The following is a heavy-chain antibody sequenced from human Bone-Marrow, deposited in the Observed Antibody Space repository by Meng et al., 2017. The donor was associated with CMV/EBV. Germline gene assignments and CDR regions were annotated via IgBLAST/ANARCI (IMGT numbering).Heavy chain of an antibody. CDR3: ARAYYDFWSGYSPGVFDI. D-gene: IGHD3-3*01. Sequence: SETLSLTCTVSGGSIGSYYWSWIRQPPGKGLEWIGYIYYSRSTNYNPSLKSRVTISGDTSKNQFSLRLSSVTAADTAVYYCARAYYDFWSGYSPGVFDIWGQGTMITVSS. J-gene: IGHJ3*02. CDR1: GGSIGSYY. V-gene: IGHV4-59*01. CDR2: IYYSRST.